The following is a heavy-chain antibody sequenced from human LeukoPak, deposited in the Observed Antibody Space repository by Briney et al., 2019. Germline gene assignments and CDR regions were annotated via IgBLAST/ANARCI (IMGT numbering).Heavy chain of an antibody. D-gene: IGHD3-16*02. V-gene: IGHV1-8*01. CDR1: GYTFTSYD. CDR3: ARVSYYDYVWGSYRRSYYFDY. Sequence: ASVKVSCKASGYTFTSYDINWVRQATGQGLEWMGWMNPNSGNTGYAQKFQGRVTMTRNTSISTAYMELSSLRSDDTAVYYCARVSYYDYVWGSYRRSYYFDYWGQGTLVTVSS. CDR2: MNPNSGNT. J-gene: IGHJ4*02.